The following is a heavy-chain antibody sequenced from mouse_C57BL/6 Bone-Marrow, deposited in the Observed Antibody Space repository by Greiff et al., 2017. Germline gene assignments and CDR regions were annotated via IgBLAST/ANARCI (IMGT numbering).Heavy chain of an antibody. CDR1: GYTFTDYY. D-gene: IGHD3-2*02. V-gene: IGHV1-26*01. CDR2: INPNNGGT. J-gene: IGHJ2*01. CDR3: ARGAQARDY. Sequence: EVQLQQSGPELVKPGASVKISCKASGYTFTDYYMNWVKQSHGKSLEWIGDINPNNGGTSYNQKFKGKATLTVDKSSSTAYMELRSLTSEDSAVYYCARGAQARDYWGQGTTLTVSS.